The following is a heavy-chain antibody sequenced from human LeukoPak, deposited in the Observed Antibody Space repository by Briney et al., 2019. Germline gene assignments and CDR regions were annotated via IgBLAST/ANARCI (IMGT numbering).Heavy chain of an antibody. V-gene: IGHV3-23*01. D-gene: IGHD6-19*01. CDR3: AGDRNSDWYSPLDY. J-gene: IGHJ4*02. Sequence: GGSLRLSCVASGFTFTKCAMSWIRQAPGKGLEWVAIITATGDTAYYADSVKGRFTISRDNSRNRVDMQMDSLRAEDTAIYYCAGDRNSDWYSPLDYWGQGSQVTVSA. CDR1: GFTFTKCA. CDR2: ITATGDTA.